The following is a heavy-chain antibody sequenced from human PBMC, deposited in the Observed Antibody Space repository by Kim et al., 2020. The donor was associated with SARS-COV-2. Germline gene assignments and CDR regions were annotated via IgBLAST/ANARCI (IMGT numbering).Heavy chain of an antibody. CDR3: ALAGVYGVESDFGLDV. CDR2: AFSGGTI. D-gene: IGHD3-3*01. CDR1: GASMRSYY. Sequence: SETLSLTCTVSGASMRSYYWGWIRQSAGGGSEWIGGAFSGGTINSNASLKSRFSMSVDTSKNQLFLRVTSVTAADTAVLYCALAGVYGVESDFGLDVWGPGTTVTVSS. J-gene: IGHJ6*02. V-gene: IGHV4-4*07.